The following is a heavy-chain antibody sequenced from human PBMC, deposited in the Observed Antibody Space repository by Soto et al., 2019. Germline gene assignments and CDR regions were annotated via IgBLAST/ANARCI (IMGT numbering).Heavy chain of an antibody. J-gene: IGHJ4*02. V-gene: IGHV4-34*01. D-gene: IGHD3-3*01. CDR1: GGSLSGYY. Sequence: SETLSLTCAVYGGSLSGYYWSWIRQPPGKGLEWIGEINHSGSTNYSPSLKSRVTILVDTTKNQFSLQLSSVTAADTAMYYCARGDFAWEPSTDYWGQGTPVTVSS. CDR3: ARGDFAWEPSTDY. CDR2: INHSGST.